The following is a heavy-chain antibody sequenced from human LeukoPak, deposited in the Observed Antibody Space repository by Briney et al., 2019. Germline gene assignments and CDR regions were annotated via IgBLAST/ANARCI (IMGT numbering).Heavy chain of an antibody. D-gene: IGHD3-22*01. CDR3: ARDSLSSGYSSDAFDI. CDR2: INPNSGGT. V-gene: IGHV1-2*02. CDR1: GYTFTGYY. J-gene: IGHJ3*02. Sequence: ASVKVSCKASGYTFTGYYMHWVRQAPGQGLGWMGWINPNSGGTNYAQKFQGRVTMTRDTSISTAYMELSRLRSDDTAVYYCARDSLSSGYSSDAFDIWGQGTMVTVSS.